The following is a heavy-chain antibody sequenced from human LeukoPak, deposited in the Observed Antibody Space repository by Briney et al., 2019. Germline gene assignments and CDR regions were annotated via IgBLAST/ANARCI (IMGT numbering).Heavy chain of an antibody. Sequence: GASVKVSCKVSGYTLTELSMHWMRQAPGKGLEWMGGFDPEDGETIYAQKFQGRVTMTEDTSTDTAYMELSSLRSEDTAVYYCATGGGSYDILTGFLYWGQGTLVTVSS. D-gene: IGHD3-9*01. CDR2: FDPEDGET. CDR3: ATGGGSYDILTGFLY. J-gene: IGHJ4*02. CDR1: GYTLTELS. V-gene: IGHV1-24*01.